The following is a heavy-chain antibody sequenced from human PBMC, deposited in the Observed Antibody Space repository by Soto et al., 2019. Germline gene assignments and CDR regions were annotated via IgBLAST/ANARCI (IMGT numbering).Heavy chain of an antibody. CDR3: ARGIMGTGYLDYYYYYGLDV. V-gene: IGHV3-23*01. Sequence: GGSLRVSCAGSGFTFRNFAMSWVRQAPGKGLEWVSAIGSSGRSTFYADSVEGRFTISRDNFMNTLYLQMNSLRAEDTAVYFCARGIMGTGYLDYYYYYGLDVWGQGTAVTVSS. CDR2: IGSSGRST. J-gene: IGHJ6*02. D-gene: IGHD2-8*02. CDR1: GFTFRNFA.